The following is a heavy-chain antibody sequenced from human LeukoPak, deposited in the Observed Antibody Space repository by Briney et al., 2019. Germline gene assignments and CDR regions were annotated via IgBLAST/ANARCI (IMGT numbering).Heavy chain of an antibody. J-gene: IGHJ4*02. D-gene: IGHD4-23*01. CDR3: AKGDYGGDFRYFDY. Sequence: PGGSLRLSCAASGFTFRSYSMNWVRQGPGRGLEWVSAISGHGDSTYYADSVKGRFTISRDNSQNTLWLQMSSLRAEDTAVYYCAKGDYGGDFRYFDYWGQGTLVTVSS. CDR1: GFTFRSYS. V-gene: IGHV3-23*01. CDR2: ISGHGDST.